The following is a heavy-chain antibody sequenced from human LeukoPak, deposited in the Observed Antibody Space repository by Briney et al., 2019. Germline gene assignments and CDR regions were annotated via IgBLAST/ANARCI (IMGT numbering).Heavy chain of an antibody. Sequence: PGGSLRLSCAASGFTFSSYWMHWVRQAPGKGLVWVSRINSDGSSTTYADSVKGRFTISRDNAKNMLYLQMNSLRAEDTAVYYCAREGQDPLNSLPYYYYYYMDVWGKGTTVTISS. CDR2: INSDGSST. CDR3: AREGQDPLNSLPYYYYYYMDV. D-gene: IGHD1-26*01. CDR1: GFTFSSYW. V-gene: IGHV3-74*01. J-gene: IGHJ6*03.